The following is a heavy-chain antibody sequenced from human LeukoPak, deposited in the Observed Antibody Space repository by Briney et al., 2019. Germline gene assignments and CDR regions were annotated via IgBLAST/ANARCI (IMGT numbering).Heavy chain of an antibody. V-gene: IGHV4-59*01. CDR3: ATSSSSPPQYCYYGMDV. D-gene: IGHD6-6*01. Sequence: PSETLSLTCTVSGGSISSYYWSWIRQPPGKGLEWIGYIYYSGSTNYNPSLKSRVTISVDTSKNQFSLKLSSVTAADTAVYYCATSSSSPPQYCYYGMDVWGQGTTVTVSS. J-gene: IGHJ6*02. CDR1: GGSISSYY. CDR2: IYYSGST.